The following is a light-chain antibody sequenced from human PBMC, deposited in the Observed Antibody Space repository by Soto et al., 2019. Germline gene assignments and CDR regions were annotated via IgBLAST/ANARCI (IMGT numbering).Light chain of an antibody. V-gene: IGLV2-11*01. CDR3: CSYAGSYTRV. CDR1: SSDVGGYNY. Sequence: QSALTQPRSVSGSHGQSVTISCTGTSSDVGGYNYVSWYQQHPGKAPKLMIYDVNKRPSGVPDRFSGSKSGNTASLTISGLQAGDEADYYCCSYAGSYTRVFGGGTKLTVL. CDR2: DVN. J-gene: IGLJ2*01.